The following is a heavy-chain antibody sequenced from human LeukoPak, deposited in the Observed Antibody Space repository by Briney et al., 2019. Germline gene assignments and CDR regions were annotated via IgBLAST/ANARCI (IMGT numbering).Heavy chain of an antibody. Sequence: ASVKVSCKASGYTFTSYGISWVRQAPGQGLEWMGWISAYNGNTNYAQKLQGRVTMTTDTSTSTAYMELRSLRSDDTAVYYCARDKACFGSGWFSNGFFIDYWGQGTLVTVSS. V-gene: IGHV1-18*01. J-gene: IGHJ4*02. CDR1: GYTFTSYG. CDR3: ARDKACFGSGWFSNGFFIDY. D-gene: IGHD6-19*01. CDR2: ISAYNGNT.